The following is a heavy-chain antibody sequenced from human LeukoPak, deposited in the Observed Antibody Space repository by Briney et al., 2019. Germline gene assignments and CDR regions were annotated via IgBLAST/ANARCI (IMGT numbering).Heavy chain of an antibody. D-gene: IGHD3-3*01. CDR3: ARVLDFWSGPNFDS. CDR2: ISSSGSTI. CDR1: GFSFSSYE. Sequence: GGSLRLSCAASGFSFSSYEMNWVRQAPGKGLEWVSYISSSGSTIYYADSVKGRFTISKDSGKNSLILQMNSLRAEDTAVYYCARVLDFWSGPNFDSWGQGTLVTVSS. V-gene: IGHV3-48*03. J-gene: IGHJ4*02.